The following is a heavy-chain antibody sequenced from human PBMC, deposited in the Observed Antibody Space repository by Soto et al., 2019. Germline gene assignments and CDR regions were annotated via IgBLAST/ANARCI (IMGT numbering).Heavy chain of an antibody. CDR1: GLNFGSFG. J-gene: IGHJ4*02. D-gene: IGHD5-12*01. V-gene: IGHV3-33*01. CDR2: ISNDENIK. Sequence: GGSLRLSCVASGLNFGSFGMHWVRQAPGKGLEWLTVISNDENIKQDSVRGRFAIARDNSKNTLYLHLTSLRAEDTAIYYCARGLRGVLDYWGQGTLVTVSS. CDR3: ARGLRGVLDY.